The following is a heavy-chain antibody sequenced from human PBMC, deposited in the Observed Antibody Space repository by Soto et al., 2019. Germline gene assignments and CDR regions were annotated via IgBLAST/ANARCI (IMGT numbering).Heavy chain of an antibody. D-gene: IGHD3-3*01. J-gene: IGHJ5*02. CDR1: GDTFIRDS. CDR2: LSPIFGTA. Sequence: QVQLVQSGAEVKKPGSAGKVSCKASGDTFIRDSISWVRQAPGQGLEWMGGLSPIFGTANYAQKFQGRVTINADESTSTAYMELSSLGSEDTAVYYCARVVGTIFGVVYNWFDPWGQGTLVTVSS. V-gene: IGHV1-69*01. CDR3: ARVVGTIFGVVYNWFDP.